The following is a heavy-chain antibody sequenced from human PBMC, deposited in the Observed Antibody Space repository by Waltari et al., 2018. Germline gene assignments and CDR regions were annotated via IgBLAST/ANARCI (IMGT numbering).Heavy chain of an antibody. J-gene: IGHJ6*02. CDR3: ATGKHGSGYSYYYYYYGMDV. V-gene: IGHV1-24*01. CDR2: FDPEDGET. D-gene: IGHD3-22*01. Sequence: QVQLVQSGAEVKKPGASVKVSCKVSGYTLTELSMHWVRQAPGKGLEWMGGFDPEDGETSYAQKFQGRVNMTEDTSTDTAYMELSSLRSEDTAVYYCATGKHGSGYSYYYYYYGMDVWGQGTTVTVSS. CDR1: GYTLTELS.